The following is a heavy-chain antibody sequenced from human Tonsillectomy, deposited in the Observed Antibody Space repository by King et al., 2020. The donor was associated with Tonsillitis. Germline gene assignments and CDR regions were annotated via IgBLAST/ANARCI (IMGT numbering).Heavy chain of an antibody. J-gene: IGHJ5*02. CDR3: ATLLVDSRSYYNNWFDP. Sequence: VQLVESGGGVVQPGRSLRLSCAASGFIFSNYTMHWVRQTPGKGLEWVAVISSDGSNKYYANSVKGRFTISRDNSKKTLYLRMNSLRAEDTAVYYCATLLVDSRSYYNNWFDPWGQGNLVTVSS. V-gene: IGHV3-30-3*01. D-gene: IGHD3-10*01. CDR1: GFIFSNYT. CDR2: ISSDGSNK.